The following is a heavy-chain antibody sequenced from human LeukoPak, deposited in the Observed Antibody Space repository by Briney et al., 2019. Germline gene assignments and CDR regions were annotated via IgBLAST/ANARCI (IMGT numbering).Heavy chain of an antibody. CDR3: ARLAPQGSSWSSVDY. J-gene: IGHJ4*02. CDR1: GDSISSDY. D-gene: IGHD6-13*01. CDR2: IYYSGST. Sequence: SETLSLTCTVSGDSISSDYWGWIRQPPGKGLEWIGSIYYSGSTYYNPSLKSRVTISVDTSKNQFSLKLSSVTAADTAVYYCARLAPQGSSWSSVDYWGQGTLVTVSS. V-gene: IGHV4-39*01.